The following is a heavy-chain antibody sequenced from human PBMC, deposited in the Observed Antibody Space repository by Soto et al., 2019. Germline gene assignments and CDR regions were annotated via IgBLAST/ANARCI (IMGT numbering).Heavy chain of an antibody. CDR2: IWYDGSNK. V-gene: IGHV3-33*01. D-gene: IGHD2-8*01. Sequence: TGGSLRLSCAASGFTFSSYGMHWVRQAPGKGLEWVAVIWYDGSNKYYADSVKGRFTISRDNSKNTLYLQMNSLRAEDTAVYNCARDEYCTNGVCYNAAAPYWGQGTLVTVSS. CDR3: ARDEYCTNGVCYNAAAPY. J-gene: IGHJ4*02. CDR1: GFTFSSYG.